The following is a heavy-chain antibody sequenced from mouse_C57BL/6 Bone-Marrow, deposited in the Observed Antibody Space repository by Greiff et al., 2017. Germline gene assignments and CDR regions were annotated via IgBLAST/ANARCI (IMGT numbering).Heavy chain of an antibody. D-gene: IGHD2-5*01. CDR1: GYTFTNYW. J-gene: IGHJ4*01. CDR2: IYPGGGYT. V-gene: IGHV1-63*01. Sequence: QVQLQQSGAELVRPGTSVKMSCKASGYTFTNYWIGWAKQRPGHGLEWIGDIYPGGGYTNYNEKFKGKATLTADKSSSTAYMQFSSLTSEDSAIYYCARYSKGAKDYWGQGTSVTVSS. CDR3: ARYSKGAKDY.